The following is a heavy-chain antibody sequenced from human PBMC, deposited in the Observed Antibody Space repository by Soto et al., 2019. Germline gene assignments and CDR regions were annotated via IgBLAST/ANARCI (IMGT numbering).Heavy chain of an antibody. J-gene: IGHJ6*02. D-gene: IGHD6-13*01. CDR3: AGNIAAAGRRYYGMDV. CDR1: GGSISSYY. Sequence: TLSLTCTVSGGSISSYYWSWIRQPAGKGLEWIGRISTTETTNYNPSLKSRVSMSLDTSKSQVSLKLSSVTAADAAVYYCAGNIAAAGRRYYGMDVWGQGTTVTVSS. V-gene: IGHV4-4*07. CDR2: ISTTETT.